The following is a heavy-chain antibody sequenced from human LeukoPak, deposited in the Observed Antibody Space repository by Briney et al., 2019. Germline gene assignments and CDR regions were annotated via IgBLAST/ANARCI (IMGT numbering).Heavy chain of an antibody. J-gene: IGHJ4*02. CDR2: ISSSGSTI. CDR3: ARDKGPGVYFDY. V-gene: IGHV3-11*04. Sequence: TGGSLRLSCAASGFTFSDYYMSWIRQAPGKGLEWVSYISSSGSTIYYADSVKGRFTISRDNSKNTLYLQMNSLRAEDTAVYYCARDKGPGVYFDYWGQGTLVTVSS. D-gene: IGHD3-10*01. CDR1: GFTFSDYY.